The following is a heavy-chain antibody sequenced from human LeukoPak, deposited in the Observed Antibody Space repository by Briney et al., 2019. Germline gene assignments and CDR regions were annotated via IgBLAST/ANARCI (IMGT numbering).Heavy chain of an antibody. Sequence: GGSLRLSCAASGLTFSSHAMSWVRQAPGKGLEWVSTISCSGGSKFYADSEKGRVTISKDNSKNTLYLQMNSLRAEDTAVYYCASVGYSYGHSDYWGQGTLVTVSS. CDR2: ISCSGGSK. V-gene: IGHV3-23*01. CDR1: GLTFSSHA. CDR3: ASVGYSYGHSDY. D-gene: IGHD5-18*01. J-gene: IGHJ4*02.